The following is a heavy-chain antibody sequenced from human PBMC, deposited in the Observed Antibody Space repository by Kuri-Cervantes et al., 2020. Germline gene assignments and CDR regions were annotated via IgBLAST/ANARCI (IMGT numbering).Heavy chain of an antibody. V-gene: IGHV4-34*01. CDR3: ARDGCSSTSCYYFSAFDI. Sequence: SETLSLTCAVYGGSFSGYYWSWIRQPPGKGLEWIGEINHSGSTNYNPSPKSRVTISVDTSKTQFSLKLSAVTAADTAVYYCARDGCSSTSCYYFSAFDIWGQGTMVTVSS. CDR2: INHSGST. D-gene: IGHD2-2*01. CDR1: GGSFSGYY. J-gene: IGHJ3*02.